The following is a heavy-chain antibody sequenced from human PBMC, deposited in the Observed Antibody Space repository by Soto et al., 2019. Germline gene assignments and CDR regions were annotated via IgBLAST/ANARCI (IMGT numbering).Heavy chain of an antibody. J-gene: IGHJ4*02. CDR3: ARHIVLMVYATTKFDY. D-gene: IGHD2-8*01. CDR1: CGSFSGYY. CDR2: INHSGST. Sequence: PSETLSLTCAVYCGSFSGYYWSWIRQPPGKGLEWIGEINHSGSTNYNPSLKSRVTISVDTSKNQFSLKLSSVTAADTAVYYRARHIVLMVYATTKFDYWGQGTLVTVSS. V-gene: IGHV4-34*01.